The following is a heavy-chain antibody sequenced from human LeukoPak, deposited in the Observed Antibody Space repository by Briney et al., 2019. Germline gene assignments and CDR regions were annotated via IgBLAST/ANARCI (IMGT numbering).Heavy chain of an antibody. CDR2: IYYSGST. CDR1: GGSISSSY. D-gene: IGHD6-13*01. Sequence: SETLSLTCTVSGGSISSSYWSWIRQPPGKGLEWIGYIYYSGSTNYNPSLKSRVTISVDTSKNQFSLKLSSVTAADTAVYYCAREVIAATGTWFDSWGQGTLVTVSS. J-gene: IGHJ5*01. CDR3: AREVIAATGTWFDS. V-gene: IGHV4-59*01.